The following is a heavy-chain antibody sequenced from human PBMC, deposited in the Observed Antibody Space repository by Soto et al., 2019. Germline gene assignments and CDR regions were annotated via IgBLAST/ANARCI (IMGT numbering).Heavy chain of an antibody. Sequence: SETLSLTCTVSGGSISSYFYIWVRQPPGKGLKWIGSVYYTGTTDYNPSLKSRVTISVDTSKTQFSLNLRSVTAADTAVYYCARDLAAVPRAFDYWGRGTLVTVSS. CDR2: VYYTGTT. J-gene: IGHJ4*02. V-gene: IGHV4-59*01. D-gene: IGHD6-13*01. CDR3: ARDLAAVPRAFDY. CDR1: GGSISSYF.